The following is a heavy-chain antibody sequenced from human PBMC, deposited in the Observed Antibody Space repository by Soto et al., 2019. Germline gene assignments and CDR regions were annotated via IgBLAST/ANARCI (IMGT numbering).Heavy chain of an antibody. D-gene: IGHD3-22*01. CDR2: ISAYNGNT. Sequence: ASVKVCCKASGYTFTSYGISWVRQAPGQGLEWMRWISAYNGNTNYAQKLQGRVTMTTDTSTSTAYMELRSLRSDDTAVYYCARDTGSYYDSSGLFDYWGQGTLVTVSS. CDR3: ARDTGSYYDSSGLFDY. CDR1: GYTFTSYG. J-gene: IGHJ4*02. V-gene: IGHV1-18*04.